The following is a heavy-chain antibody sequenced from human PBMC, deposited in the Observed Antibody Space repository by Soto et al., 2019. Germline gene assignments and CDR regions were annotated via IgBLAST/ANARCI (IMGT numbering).Heavy chain of an antibody. Sequence: GESLKISCQGSGYRFTSYWIGWVRQMPGKGLEWMGIIYPGDSDTRYSPSFQGQVTISADKSISTAYLQWSSLKASDTAMYYCARGYYDFWSGYYTTYYGMDVWGQGTTVTVSS. CDR1: GYRFTSYW. V-gene: IGHV5-51*01. CDR2: IYPGDSDT. CDR3: ARGYYDFWSGYYTTYYGMDV. D-gene: IGHD3-3*01. J-gene: IGHJ6*02.